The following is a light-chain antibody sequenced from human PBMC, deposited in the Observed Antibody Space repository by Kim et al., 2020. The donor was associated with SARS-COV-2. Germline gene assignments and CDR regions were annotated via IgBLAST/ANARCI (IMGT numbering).Light chain of an antibody. CDR2: YAS. CDR3: HQSSGLPHT. CDR1: QSIGSS. J-gene: IGKJ2*01. V-gene: IGKV6-21*01. Sequence: SVTPKEKVTINCRASQSIGSSLHWYQQRPDQSPKLLIKYASQSFSGVPSRFSGSGSGTDFTLTISSLEAEDAATYYCHQSSGLPHTFGQGTKLEI.